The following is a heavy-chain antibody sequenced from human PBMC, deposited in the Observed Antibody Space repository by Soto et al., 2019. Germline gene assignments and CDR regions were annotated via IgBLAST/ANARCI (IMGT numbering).Heavy chain of an antibody. CDR1: GYTFSGYY. V-gene: IGHV1-2*02. CDR2: INPNSGGT. Sequence: ASVKVSCKASGYTFSGYYIHWLRQAPGQGLEWMGWINPNSGGTNYAQKFQGRVTVTRDTPTSTAYMELSRLTSDDTAVYYCAVSHTEGHCNITGCYTSPLYGMDVWGQGTTVTVSS. D-gene: IGHD2-2*02. CDR3: AVSHTEGHCNITGCYTSPLYGMDV. J-gene: IGHJ6*02.